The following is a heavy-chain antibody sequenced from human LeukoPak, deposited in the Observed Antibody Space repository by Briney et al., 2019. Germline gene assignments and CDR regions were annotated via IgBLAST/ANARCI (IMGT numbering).Heavy chain of an antibody. D-gene: IGHD3-10*01. V-gene: IGHV3-9*01. CDR1: GFTFDDYA. J-gene: IGHJ5*02. Sequence: GGSLRLSCAASGFTFDDYAMHWVRQAPGKGLEWVSGISWNSGSIGYADSVKGRFTISRDNAKNSLYLQMNSLRAEDTALYYCAKDSNRLLWFGEFSAWGQGTLVTVSS. CDR2: ISWNSGSI. CDR3: AKDSNRLLWFGEFSA.